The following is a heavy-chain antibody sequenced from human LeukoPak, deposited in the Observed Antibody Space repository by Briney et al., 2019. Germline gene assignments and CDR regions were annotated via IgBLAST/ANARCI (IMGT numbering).Heavy chain of an antibody. CDR2: SGSDDYT. CDR3: AKGKYSSAKFDY. V-gene: IGHV3-23*01. J-gene: IGHJ4*02. CDR1: GFTFSSYA. D-gene: IGHD6-25*01. Sequence: PGGSLRLSCAASGFTFSSYAMSWVRQAAGKGLEWVSASGSDDYTYYADSVKGRFTISRDNSKNTLYLQMNSLRAEDTAVYYCAKGKYSSAKFDYWGQGTLVTVSS.